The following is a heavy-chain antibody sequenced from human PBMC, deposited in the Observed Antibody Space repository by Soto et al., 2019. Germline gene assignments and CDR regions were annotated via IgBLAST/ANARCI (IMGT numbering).Heavy chain of an antibody. CDR2: IFSRGRV. V-gene: IGHV4-4*07. J-gene: IGHJ4*02. D-gene: IGHD1-26*01. CDR1: GDSLLSSY. CDR3: ARGWDVKYFDY. Sequence: SETLSLTCSVSGDSLLSSYWSWVRQPAGKGLEWIGHIFSRGRVSYNPSLKSRLTMSIDTSMNLSFLNLSSVTAADTAVYYCARGWDVKYFDYWGRGTLVTVSS.